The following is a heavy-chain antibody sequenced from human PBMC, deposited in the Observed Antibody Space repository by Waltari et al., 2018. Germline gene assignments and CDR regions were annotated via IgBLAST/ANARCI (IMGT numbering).Heavy chain of an antibody. J-gene: IGHJ5*01. V-gene: IGHV3-23*01. Sequence: EVQLLESGGGLVQPGGSLRLSCGVSGFTFNSYAITWVRGAPGTGLQWVAAITISDATDYADSVKGRFTISRDTSKDTVYLQMNSLRADDTAVYYCAKPFYNWDDPLDSWGQGTLVTVSS. D-gene: IGHD1-20*01. CDR1: GFTFNSYA. CDR3: AKPFYNWDDPLDS. CDR2: ITISDAT.